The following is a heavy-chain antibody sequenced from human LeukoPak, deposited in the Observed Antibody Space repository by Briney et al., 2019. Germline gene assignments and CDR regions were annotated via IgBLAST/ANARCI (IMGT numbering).Heavy chain of an antibody. D-gene: IGHD6-6*01. Sequence: GGSLRLSCAASGFTFSSYWMSWVRQAPGKGLEWVANIKQGGSEKYYVDSVKGRFTISRDNAKNSLYLQMNSLRAEDTAVYYCARERIYSSSDYWGQGTLVTVSS. CDR1: GFTFSSYW. CDR2: IKQGGSEK. V-gene: IGHV3-7*01. J-gene: IGHJ4*02. CDR3: ARERIYSSSDY.